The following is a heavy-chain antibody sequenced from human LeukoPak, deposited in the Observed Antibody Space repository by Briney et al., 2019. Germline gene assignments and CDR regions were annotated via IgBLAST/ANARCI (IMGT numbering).Heavy chain of an antibody. CDR2: INPNSGGT. D-gene: IGHD6-13*01. Sequence: GASVKVSCKASGYTFTGYYMHWVRQAPGQGLEWMGWINPNSGGTNYAQKFQGRVTMTRDTSISTAYMELSRLRSDDTAVYYCARELVAAADPGWFDPWGQGTLVTVSS. CDR3: ARELVAAADPGWFDP. CDR1: GYTFTGYY. J-gene: IGHJ5*02. V-gene: IGHV1-2*02.